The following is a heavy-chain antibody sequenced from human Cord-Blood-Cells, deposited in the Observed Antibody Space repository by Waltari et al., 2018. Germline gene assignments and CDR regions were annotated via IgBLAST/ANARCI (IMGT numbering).Heavy chain of an antibody. J-gene: IGHJ2*01. Sequence: QVQLQQWGAGLLKPSETLSLTCAVYGGSFSGYYWSWIRPPPGKGLEWIGEINHSGSTNYSPSLKSRVTISVDTSKNQFSLKLSSVTAADTAVYYCARLLGLGMDNRYFDLWGRGTLVTVSS. V-gene: IGHV4-34*01. CDR3: ARLLGLGMDNRYFDL. D-gene: IGHD7-27*01. CDR2: INHSGST. CDR1: GGSFSGYY.